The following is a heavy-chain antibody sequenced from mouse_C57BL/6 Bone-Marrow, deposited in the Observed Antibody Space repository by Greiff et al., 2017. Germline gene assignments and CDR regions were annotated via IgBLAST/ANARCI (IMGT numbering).Heavy chain of an antibody. CDR1: GYTFTGYW. Sequence: LVESGAELMKPGASVKLSCKATGYTFTGYWIEWVKQRPGHGLEWIGEILPGSGSTNYNEKFKGKATFTADPSSNTAYMQLSSLTTEDSAIYYCAKELIYYYGSSYFYWYFDVWGTGTTVTVSS. V-gene: IGHV1-9*01. CDR2: ILPGSGST. J-gene: IGHJ1*03. CDR3: AKELIYYYGSSYFYWYFDV. D-gene: IGHD1-1*01.